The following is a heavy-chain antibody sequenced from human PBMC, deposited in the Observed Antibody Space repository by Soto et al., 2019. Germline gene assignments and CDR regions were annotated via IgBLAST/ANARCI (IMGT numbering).Heavy chain of an antibody. V-gene: IGHV5-51*01. D-gene: IGHD3-22*01. Sequence: SGXTFTSYWIGWVRQMPGXXXEWMGXXXXXXXXXXXXXSXXGQVTISVDKSISTAYLQWSSLRASDTAMYYCARLYGYYDSSGYHYYFDYWGQGTLVTVSS. CDR3: ARLYGYYDSSGYHYYFDY. CDR1: GXTFTSYW. CDR2: XXXXXXXX. J-gene: IGHJ4*02.